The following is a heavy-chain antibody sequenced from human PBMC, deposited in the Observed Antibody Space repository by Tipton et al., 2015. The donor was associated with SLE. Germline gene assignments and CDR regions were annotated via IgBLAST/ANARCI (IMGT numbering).Heavy chain of an antibody. V-gene: IGHV3-66*01. D-gene: IGHD6-19*01. J-gene: IGHJ4*02. CDR1: GVTISSNF. CDR3: ARGPVSGRRYFDF. Sequence: SLRLSCAASGVTISSNFMSWVRQAPGKGLEWVSVFFGADSTYYADSVKGRFIVYRDSSKNTLFLQMNSLRAEDTAVYYCARGPVSGRRYFDFWGQGTLVTVSS. CDR2: FFGADST.